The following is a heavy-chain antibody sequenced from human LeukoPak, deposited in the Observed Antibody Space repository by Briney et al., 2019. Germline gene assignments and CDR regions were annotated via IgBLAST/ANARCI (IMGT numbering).Heavy chain of an antibody. CDR2: MNPNSGNT. V-gene: IGHV1-8*02. D-gene: IGHD3-3*01. J-gene: IGHJ5*02. CDR3: ARESITIFGVVDYNWFDP. Sequence: ASVKVSCKASGYTFTSYGISWVRQAPGQGLEWMGWMNPNSGNTGYAQKFQGRVTMTRNTSISTAYMELSSLRSEDTAVYYCARESITIFGVVDYNWFDPWGQGTLVTVSS. CDR1: GYTFTSYG.